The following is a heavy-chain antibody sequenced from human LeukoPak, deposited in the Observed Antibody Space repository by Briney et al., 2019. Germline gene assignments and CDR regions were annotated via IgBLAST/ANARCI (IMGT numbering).Heavy chain of an antibody. CDR3: ARGIGDRYSSSWYYFDY. V-gene: IGHV4-59*01. D-gene: IGHD6-13*01. CDR2: IYYSGST. Sequence: SETLSLTCTVSGGSINYYYWMWIRQPPGKGLEWIGYIYYSGSTNYNPSLKSRVTISVDTSKNQFSLKLSSVTAADTAVYYCARGIGDRYSSSWYYFDYWGQGTLVTVSS. J-gene: IGHJ4*02. CDR1: GGSINYYY.